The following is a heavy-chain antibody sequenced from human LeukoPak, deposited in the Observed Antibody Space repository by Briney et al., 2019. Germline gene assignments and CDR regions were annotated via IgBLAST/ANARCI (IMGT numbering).Heavy chain of an antibody. J-gene: IGHJ4*02. D-gene: IGHD4-17*01. CDR2: INHSGST. V-gene: IGHV4-34*01. CDR1: GGSFSGYY. CDR3: ARDVFGDHGDY. Sequence: PSETLSLTCAVYGGSFSGYYWSWIRQPPGKGLEWIGEINHSGSTNYNPSLKSRVTISVDTSKNQFSLKLSSVTAADTAVYYCARDVFGDHGDYWGQGTLVPVSS.